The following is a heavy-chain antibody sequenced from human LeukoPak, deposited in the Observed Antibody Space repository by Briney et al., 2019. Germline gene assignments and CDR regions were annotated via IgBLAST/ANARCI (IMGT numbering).Heavy chain of an antibody. CDR1: GLTFSSYW. Sequence: PGESLRLSCAAYGLTFSSYWMSWVRQAPGKGLEWVANIKQDGSEKYYVDSVKGRFDISRDNAKNSLYLQMNSLRAEDTAGYCCARDGDYGDYYFDYWGEGTLVTVSS. D-gene: IGHD4-17*01. V-gene: IGHV3-7*01. CDR3: ARDGDYGDYYFDY. J-gene: IGHJ4*02. CDR2: IKQDGSEK.